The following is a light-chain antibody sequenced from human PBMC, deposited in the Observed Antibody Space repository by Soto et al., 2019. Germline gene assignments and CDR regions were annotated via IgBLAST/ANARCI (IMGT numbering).Light chain of an antibody. CDR2: GAS. J-gene: IGKJ3*01. CDR1: RSVSSNY. CDR3: QQYGRSPFT. V-gene: IGKV3-20*01. Sequence: VITQSPGTPSFSSGETATLSCRASRSVSSNYVAWFHQKPGQAPRLLIYGASSRATGVPDRFSASGSGTDFTLTISRLEPEDFAVYYCQQYGRSPFTFGPGTKVDIK.